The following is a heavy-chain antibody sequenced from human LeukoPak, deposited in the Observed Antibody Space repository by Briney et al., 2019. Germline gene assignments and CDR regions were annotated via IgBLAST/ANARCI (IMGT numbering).Heavy chain of an antibody. D-gene: IGHD1-14*01. CDR2: INYSGIV. Sequence: PSETLSLTCTVSGGSISSGDYYWAWIRQPPGKGLEWIGSINYSGIVYYKPSLQSRIIISVDASKRQFSLGMYSVTAADTAVYYCATLGTLGQLHLWGRGTLVTVSS. J-gene: IGHJ1*01. V-gene: IGHV4-39*01. CDR3: ATLGTLGQLHL. CDR1: GGSISSGDYY.